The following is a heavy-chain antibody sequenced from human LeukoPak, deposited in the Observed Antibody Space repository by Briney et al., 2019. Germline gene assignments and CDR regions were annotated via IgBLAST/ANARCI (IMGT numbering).Heavy chain of an antibody. Sequence: TFADYALTWIRQPPGKGLEWIGYIYYNGITYYNPSLESRVTISVDTSKNQFSLKLSSVTAADTAVYYCARGDYNDGAGYLDHWGQGTLVPVSS. D-gene: IGHD3-22*01. CDR1: TFADYA. CDR2: IYYNGIT. V-gene: IGHV4-30-4*01. J-gene: IGHJ5*02. CDR3: ARGDYNDGAGYLDH.